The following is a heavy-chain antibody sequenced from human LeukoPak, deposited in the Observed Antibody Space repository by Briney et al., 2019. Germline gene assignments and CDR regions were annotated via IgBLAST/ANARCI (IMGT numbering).Heavy chain of an antibody. CDR1: GYTFTSYD. Sequence: ASVKVSCKASGYTFTSYDINWVRQATGQGLEWMGWMNPNSGDTGYAQEFQGRVTMTRNTSISTAYMELSSLRSEDTAVYYCARGPRDAFDIWGQGTMVTVSS. CDR2: MNPNSGDT. CDR3: ARGPRDAFDI. J-gene: IGHJ3*02. V-gene: IGHV1-8*01.